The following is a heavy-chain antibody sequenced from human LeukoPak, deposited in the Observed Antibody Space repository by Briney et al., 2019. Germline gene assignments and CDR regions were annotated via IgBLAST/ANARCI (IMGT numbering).Heavy chain of an antibody. V-gene: IGHV4-34*01. CDR2: INHSGST. Sequence: SETLSLTCAVSGGSFSGYYWSWVRQPPGKGLEWIAEINHSGSTTYNPDLKKRVTISVDTSKHQFSLMLSSVTAADTAVYYCARGRVLGLRKLERRGYFDYWGQGTLVTVSS. CDR3: ARGRVLGLRKLERRGYFDY. J-gene: IGHJ4*02. D-gene: IGHD1-1*01. CDR1: GGSFSGYY.